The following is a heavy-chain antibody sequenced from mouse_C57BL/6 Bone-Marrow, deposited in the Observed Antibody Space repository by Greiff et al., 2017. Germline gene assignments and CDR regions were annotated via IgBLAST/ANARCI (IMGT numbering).Heavy chain of an antibody. CDR1: GYTFTTYP. J-gene: IGHJ2*01. CDR2: FHPYNDDT. CDR3: SISSTFCYSFDY. D-gene: IGHD5-1*01. V-gene: IGHV1-47*01. Sequence: VQLQQSGAELVKPGASVKMSCKASGYTFTTYPIEWMKQNHGKSLEWIGNFHPYNDDTKYNEKFKGKATLTVEKSSNTVYLELSRLTSDDSAVYYCSISSTFCYSFDYWGQGTTLTVSS.